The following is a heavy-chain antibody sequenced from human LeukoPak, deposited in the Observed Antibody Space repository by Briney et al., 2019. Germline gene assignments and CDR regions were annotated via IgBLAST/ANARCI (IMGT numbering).Heavy chain of an antibody. V-gene: IGHV5-51*01. CDR1: GYRFTSDW. J-gene: IGHJ2*01. CDR2: IYPGDSGS. CDR3: ARSLVGRPRPMTWYFDL. Sequence: GESLKISCKASGYRFTSDWIGWVRQMPGKGLEWMGIIYPGDSGSRYSPSFQGHVTMSADKSMNTAYLQWSSLKASDTAMYYCARSLVGRPRPMTWYFDLWGRGTLVTVSS. D-gene: IGHD1-26*01.